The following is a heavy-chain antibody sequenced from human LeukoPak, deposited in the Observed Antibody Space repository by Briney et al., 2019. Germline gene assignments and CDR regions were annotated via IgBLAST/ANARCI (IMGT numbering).Heavy chain of an antibody. Sequence: ASVKVSCKASGYTFTGYYMHWVRQAPGQGLEWMGWINPNSGGTNYAQKFQGRVTMTRDTSISTAYMELSRLRSDDTAVYYCARGAAEDYGILTGRIDYWGQGTLVTVSS. CDR3: ARGAAEDYGILTGRIDY. D-gene: IGHD3-9*01. V-gene: IGHV1-2*02. CDR2: INPNSGGT. CDR1: GYTFTGYY. J-gene: IGHJ4*02.